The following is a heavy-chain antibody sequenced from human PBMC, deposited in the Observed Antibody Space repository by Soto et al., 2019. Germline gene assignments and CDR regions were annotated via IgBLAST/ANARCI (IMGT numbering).Heavy chain of an antibody. Sequence: AGGSLRLSCAASGFTFSGYWMTWVRQAPGKGLEWVANINQDGGETYYGDSVKGRFTISRDNAKDSLYLQMNSLRAEDTAVYHCARGYCSGGRCDRGYWGQGTLVTVSS. CDR1: GFTFSGYW. CDR3: ARGYCSGGRCDRGY. J-gene: IGHJ4*02. D-gene: IGHD2-15*01. V-gene: IGHV3-7*03. CDR2: INQDGGET.